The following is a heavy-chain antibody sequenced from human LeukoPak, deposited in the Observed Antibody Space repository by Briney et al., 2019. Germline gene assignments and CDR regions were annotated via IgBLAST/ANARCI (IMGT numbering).Heavy chain of an antibody. CDR2: IYYSGST. Sequence: SSETLSLTCAVSGGSISSGGYFWSWIRRHPGKGLEWLGYIYYSGSTYYNPSLKSRVTISVDTSKNQFSLKLSSVTAADTAVYYCARVTGSITYIDFWGQGTLVTVSS. D-gene: IGHD3-10*01. J-gene: IGHJ4*02. CDR1: GGSISSGGYF. V-gene: IGHV4-31*11. CDR3: ARVTGSITYIDF.